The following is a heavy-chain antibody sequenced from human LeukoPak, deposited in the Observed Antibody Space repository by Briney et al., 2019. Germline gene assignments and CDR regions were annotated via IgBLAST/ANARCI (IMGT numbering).Heavy chain of an antibody. CDR2: IYYTGSA. D-gene: IGHD6-6*01. CDR3: ARHIAARLASGYYYYMDV. J-gene: IGHJ6*03. CDR1: GGSINSYY. Sequence: PSETLSLTCTVSGGSINSYYWSWIRQPPGKGLEYIGHIYYTGSANYNPSLKSRVTMSLDTSKNQFSLKLSSVTATDTAVYYCARHIAARLASGYYYYMDVWGKGTTVTVSS. V-gene: IGHV4-59*01.